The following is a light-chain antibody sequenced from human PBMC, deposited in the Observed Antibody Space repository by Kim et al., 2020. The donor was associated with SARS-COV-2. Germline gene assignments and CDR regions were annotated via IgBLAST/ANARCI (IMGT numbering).Light chain of an antibody. J-gene: IGLJ2*01. CDR2: DVS. Sequence: GQSITIACPGTSSDVGGYSFVSWYHQHPGKAPKLMIYDVSKRPSGVSNRFSGSKSGNTASLTISGLQTEDEADYYCSSYTSSSTLVFGGGTQLTVL. CDR1: SSDVGGYSF. CDR3: SSYTSSSTLV. V-gene: IGLV2-14*04.